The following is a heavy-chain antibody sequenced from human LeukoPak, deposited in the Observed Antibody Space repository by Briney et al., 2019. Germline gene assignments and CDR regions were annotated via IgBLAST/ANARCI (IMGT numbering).Heavy chain of an antibody. J-gene: IGHJ4*02. CDR2: IYSGGIT. CDR3: ARNPCGAGTCPHYFDY. V-gene: IGHV4-4*07. D-gene: IGHD1-7*01. CDR1: GGSLSSFY. Sequence: SETLCLTCTVSGGSLSSFYWSWVRQRAGKGLEWIGRIYSGGITNYSPSLKSRVTMSVDTSNNQLSLKLTSTTAADTAVYSCARNPCGAGTCPHYFDYWGQGTLVTVSS.